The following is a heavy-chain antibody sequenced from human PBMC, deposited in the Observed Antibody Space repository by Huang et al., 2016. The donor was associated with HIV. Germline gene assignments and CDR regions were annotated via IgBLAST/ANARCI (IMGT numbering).Heavy chain of an antibody. D-gene: IGHD2-2*01. CDR1: GYNCVTSC. Sequence: EVRLVQSGAEVRKSGESLTISCGGFGYNCVTSCVGWVRQLPGKGLDWMAIYCLSDSRITYSPSFQGQVTMSVDRSTNTTYLQWTSLKASDTAVYYCATIPTRGGFYFDYWGQGTPVTVSS. CDR2: YCLSDSRI. J-gene: IGHJ4*02. V-gene: IGHV5-51*03. CDR3: ATIPTRGGFYFDY.